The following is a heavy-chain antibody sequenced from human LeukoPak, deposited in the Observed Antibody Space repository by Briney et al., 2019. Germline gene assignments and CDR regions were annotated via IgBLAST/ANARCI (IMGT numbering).Heavy chain of an antibody. CDR2: ISFEGSNN. CDR1: GFTFSSYA. J-gene: IGHJ6*04. D-gene: IGHD5-12*01. CDR3: ARDRRGYSGYDSAGMDG. Sequence: PGRSLRLSCAASGFTFSSYAMHWVRQAPGKGLEWVAVISFEGSNNNYADSVKGRFTISRDNSKNTLYLQMNSLKAEDTAVYYCARDRRGYSGYDSAGMDGWGKGTTVTVSS. V-gene: IGHV3-30*04.